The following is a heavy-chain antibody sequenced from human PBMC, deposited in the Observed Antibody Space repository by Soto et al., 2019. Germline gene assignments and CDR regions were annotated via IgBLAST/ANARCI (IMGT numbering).Heavy chain of an antibody. D-gene: IGHD3-10*01. Sequence: QLQLVQSGAEVKKPGASVKVSCKASGYTFTSYGISWVRQAPGQGLEWMGWISAYNGNTNYAQKVPGKATMPINSATSTFYMGVRCLICDGTAVSYCASGIRRAHYYGSGSYYRKPPYVHDYWGQGTPVIVSS. CDR1: GYTFTSYG. J-gene: IGHJ4*02. CDR2: ISAYNGNT. CDR3: ASGIRRAHYYGSGSYYRKPPYVHDY. V-gene: IGHV1-18*01.